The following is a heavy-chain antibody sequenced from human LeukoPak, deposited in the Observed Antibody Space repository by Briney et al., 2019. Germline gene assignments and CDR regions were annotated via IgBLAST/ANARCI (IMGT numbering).Heavy chain of an antibody. CDR1: GGTFSSYA. CDR2: IIPIFGTA. V-gene: IGHV1-69*05. Sequence: GASVKVSCKASGGTFSSYAISWVRQAPGQGLEWMGGIIPIFGTANYAQKFQGRVTMTRDMSTSTVYMELSSLRSEDTAVYYCAREGGDSSSSRGDAFDIWGQGTMVTVSS. CDR3: AREGGDSSSSRGDAFDI. D-gene: IGHD6-6*01. J-gene: IGHJ3*02.